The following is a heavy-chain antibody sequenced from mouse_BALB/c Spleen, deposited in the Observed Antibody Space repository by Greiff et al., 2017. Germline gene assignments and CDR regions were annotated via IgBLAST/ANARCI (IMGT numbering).Heavy chain of an antibody. J-gene: IGHJ3*01. CDR3: ARDRAWFAD. Sequence: DVQLVESGGGLVQPGGSLRLSCATSGFTFTDYYMSWVRQPPGKALEWLGFIRNKANGYTTEYSASVKGRFTISRDNSQSILYLQMNTLRAEDSATYYCARDRAWFADWGQGTLVTVSA. V-gene: IGHV7-3*02. CDR2: IRNKANGYTT. CDR1: GFTFTDYY.